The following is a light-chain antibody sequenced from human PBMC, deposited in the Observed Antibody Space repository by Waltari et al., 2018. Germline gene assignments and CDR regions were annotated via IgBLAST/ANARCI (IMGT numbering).Light chain of an antibody. CDR1: QSISTY. Sequence: DIVLTQSPATLSLSPGERATLSCRASQSISTYLAWYQHKPGQSPRLVMYDASNRANGIPARFTGSGSGTDFTLTISSLEPEDFAVYYCQQRSNWPLTFGGGTKVEIK. J-gene: IGKJ4*01. V-gene: IGKV3-11*01. CDR3: QQRSNWPLT. CDR2: DAS.